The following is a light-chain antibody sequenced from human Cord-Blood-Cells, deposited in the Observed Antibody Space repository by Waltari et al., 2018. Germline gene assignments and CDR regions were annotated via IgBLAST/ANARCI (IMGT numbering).Light chain of an antibody. CDR2: HVS. Sequence: SALTQPASVSGSPGQSLTISSTGTSSDVGGFNYVSWYQKHPVKAPKLMIYHVSKRPSGVSNRFSGSKSGNTASLTISGLQAEDEADYYCSSYTSSSFWVFGGGTNLTVL. J-gene: IGLJ3*02. CDR3: SSYTSSSFWV. V-gene: IGLV2-14*01. CDR1: SSDVGGFNY.